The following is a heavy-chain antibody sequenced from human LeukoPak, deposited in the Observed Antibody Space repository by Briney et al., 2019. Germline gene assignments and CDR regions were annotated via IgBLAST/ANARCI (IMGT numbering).Heavy chain of an antibody. D-gene: IGHD3-10*01. CDR3: ARDRHYYGSGSYYRAFDY. J-gene: IGHJ4*02. CDR1: GFSLSGYW. CDR2: NNGDGSTT. Sequence: GGSLRLSCVASGFSLSGYWMYWVRQAPGKGLMYISRNNGDGSTTNYADVVKGRFTMSRDNVKNTLYLQMNSLRVEDTALYHCARDRHYYGSGSYYRAFDYWGQGTLVTVSS. V-gene: IGHV3-74*01.